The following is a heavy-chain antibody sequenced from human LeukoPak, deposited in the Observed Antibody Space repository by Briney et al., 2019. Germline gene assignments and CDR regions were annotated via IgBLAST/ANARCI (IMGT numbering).Heavy chain of an antibody. J-gene: IGHJ4*02. Sequence: GGSLRLSCATSGFTFSAYSMIWARQTPGKGLECLSYITSSSDSIHYADSVRGRFTVSRDNAKNSLYLQMNSLRDEDTAVYYCARDPGYSRPSSYGYFDHWGQGTLATVSS. CDR2: ITSSSDSI. D-gene: IGHD1-26*01. CDR3: ARDPGYSRPSSYGYFDH. CDR1: GFTFSAYS. V-gene: IGHV3-48*02.